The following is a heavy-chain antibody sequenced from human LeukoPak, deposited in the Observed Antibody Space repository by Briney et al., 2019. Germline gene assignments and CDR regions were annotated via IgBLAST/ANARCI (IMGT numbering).Heavy chain of an antibody. J-gene: IGHJ4*02. CDR2: IYSGGST. D-gene: IGHD2-15*01. CDR1: GFTVSSNY. CDR3: ARSGVALFVY. Sequence: GGSLRLSCAASGFTVSSNYMSWVRQAPGKGLEWVSVIYSGGSTYYADSVKGRFTISRDNSKNTLYLPMNSLRAEDTAVYYWARSGVALFVYWGQGTLVTVSS. V-gene: IGHV3-66*02.